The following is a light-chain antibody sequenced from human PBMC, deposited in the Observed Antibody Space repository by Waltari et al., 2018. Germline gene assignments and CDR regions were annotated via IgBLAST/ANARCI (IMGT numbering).Light chain of an antibody. CDR1: SGPSTNI. J-gene: IGLJ3*02. Sequence: QLVVTQSPSASASLRASVKLTCTLSSGPSTNIIAWLQQQPEKGPRYLMKVNRDGSHSRGDEIPDRFSGSSSGAERYLTISSLQAEDEADYYCQTGGHGTWVFGGGTKLTVL. V-gene: IGLV4-69*01. CDR3: QTGGHGTWV. CDR2: VNRDGSH.